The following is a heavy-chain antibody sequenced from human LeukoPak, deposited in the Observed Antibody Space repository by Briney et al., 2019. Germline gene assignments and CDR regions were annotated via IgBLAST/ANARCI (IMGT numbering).Heavy chain of an antibody. CDR1: GFTVSSNY. CDR2: IYISGST. CDR3: ARVREQWLVQGSFGY. Sequence: PGWSLRLSCAASGFTVSSNYINWVRRPPVTWLDSVSVIYISGSTYYADSVKGRFTISRDNSKNTLYLQTNSLRAEDTAVYYCARVREQWLVQGSFGYWGQGTLVTVSS. J-gene: IGHJ4*02. D-gene: IGHD6-19*01. V-gene: IGHV3-53*01.